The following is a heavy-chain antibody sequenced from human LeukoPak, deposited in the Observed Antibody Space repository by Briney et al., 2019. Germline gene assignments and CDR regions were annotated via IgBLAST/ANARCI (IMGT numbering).Heavy chain of an antibody. V-gene: IGHV1-46*01. CDR2: INPSGGST. J-gene: IGHJ4*02. D-gene: IGHD5-18*01. CDR3: ARASSYGQKIDY. Sequence: ASVKVSCKAWGYTFTSYYMLWVRHPRAQGREWMGIINPSGGSTSYAQKFQGRVTMTRDTSTSTVYMELSSLRSEDTAVYYCARASSYGQKIDYWGQGTLVTVSS. CDR1: GYTFTSYY.